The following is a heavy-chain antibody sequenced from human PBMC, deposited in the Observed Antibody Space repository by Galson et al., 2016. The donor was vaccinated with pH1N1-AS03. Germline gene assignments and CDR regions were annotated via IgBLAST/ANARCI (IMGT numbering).Heavy chain of an antibody. CDR3: AKEGLEIPLGWFDP. CDR1: GGTFSRST. J-gene: IGHJ5*02. V-gene: IGHV1-69*13. Sequence: SVKVSCKASGGTFSRSTTSWVRQAPGHGLEWMGRIIPIFGSPQYNEKFQDRVTITADEPTNTVFMELSSLTSDDTAFYYCAKEGLEIPLGWFDPWGQGTLVTVSS. D-gene: IGHD3-16*01. CDR2: IIPIFGSP.